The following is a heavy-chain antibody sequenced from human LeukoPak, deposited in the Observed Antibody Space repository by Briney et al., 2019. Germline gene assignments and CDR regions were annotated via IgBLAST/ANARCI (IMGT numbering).Heavy chain of an antibody. V-gene: IGHV1-69*13. CDR3: ARGSVVPAAIGYYYMDV. D-gene: IGHD2-2*01. CDR1: GYTFTSYD. J-gene: IGHJ6*03. CDR2: IIPIFGTA. Sequence: GASVKVSCKASGYTFTSYDINWVRQATGQGLEWMGGIIPIFGTANYAQKFQGRVTITADESTSTAYMELSSLRSEDTAVYYCARGSVVPAAIGYYYMDVWGKGTTVTVSS.